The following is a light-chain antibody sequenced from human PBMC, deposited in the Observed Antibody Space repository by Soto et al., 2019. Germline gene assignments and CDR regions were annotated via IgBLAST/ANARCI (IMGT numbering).Light chain of an antibody. J-gene: IGKJ1*01. CDR3: QQYDSFSGT. V-gene: IGKV1-5*01. CDR1: QSIINW. Sequence: DVQMTQSPSTLSASVGGRVTITFRASQSIINWLAWYQQKPGKAPKLLIYGASSLESGVPSRFSGSGSGTEFTLTITNLQPDDFATYYCQQYDSFSGTFGQGTKVDI. CDR2: GAS.